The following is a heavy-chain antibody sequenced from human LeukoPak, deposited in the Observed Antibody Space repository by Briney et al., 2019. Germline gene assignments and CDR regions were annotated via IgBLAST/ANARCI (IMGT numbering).Heavy chain of an antibody. CDR1: GFTFSSYA. Sequence: GGSLRLSCAASGFTFSSYAMSWVRQAPGKGLEWVSAISGSGGSTYYADSVKGRFTISRDNSKNTLYLQMNSLRAEDTAVYYCAKWSRYYYDSSGYYFWDYRGQGTLVTVSS. CDR3: AKWSRYYYDSSGYYFWDY. D-gene: IGHD3-22*01. J-gene: IGHJ4*02. CDR2: ISGSGGST. V-gene: IGHV3-23*01.